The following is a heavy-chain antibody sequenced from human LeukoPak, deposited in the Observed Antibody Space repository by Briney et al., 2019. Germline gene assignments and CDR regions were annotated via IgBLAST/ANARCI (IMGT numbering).Heavy chain of an antibody. CDR1: GYTFTSYD. D-gene: IGHD3-3*01. CDR3: ARENYDFWSGYLYYYYGMDV. J-gene: IGHJ6*02. Sequence: ASVKVSCKASGYTFTSYDINWVRQATGQGLEWMGWMNPNSGNTGHAQKFQGGVTMTRNTSISTAYMELSSLRSEDTAVYYCARENYDFWSGYLYYYYGMDVWGQGTTVTVSS. CDR2: MNPNSGNT. V-gene: IGHV1-8*01.